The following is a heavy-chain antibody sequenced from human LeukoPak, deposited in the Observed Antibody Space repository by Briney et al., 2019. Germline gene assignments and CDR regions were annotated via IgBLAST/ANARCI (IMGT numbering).Heavy chain of an antibody. CDR1: GFTFSSYA. Sequence: GGSLRLSCAASGFTFSSYAMNWVRQAPGKGLEWDSAISGGSGDSTYYADSVKGRFTISRDNSKNTLYLQMNSLRADDTAVYFCARIYGQGYAAGYWGQGAQVTVSS. CDR2: ISGGSGDST. CDR3: ARIYGQGYAAGY. D-gene: IGHD5-18*01. J-gene: IGHJ4*02. V-gene: IGHV3-23*01.